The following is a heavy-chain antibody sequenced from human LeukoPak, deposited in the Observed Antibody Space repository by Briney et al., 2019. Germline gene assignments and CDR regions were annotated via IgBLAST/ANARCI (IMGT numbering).Heavy chain of an antibody. D-gene: IGHD2-15*01. Sequence: GGSLRLSCAASGFTFSSYAMSWVRQAPGKGLEWVSAISGSGGSTYYADSVKGRFTISRDNSKNTLYLQMNSLRAEDTAVYYCASYGTDQRYCSGGSCHYAFDIWGQGTMVTVSS. CDR2: ISGSGGST. CDR3: ASYGTDQRYCSGGSCHYAFDI. CDR1: GFTFSSYA. V-gene: IGHV3-23*01. J-gene: IGHJ3*02.